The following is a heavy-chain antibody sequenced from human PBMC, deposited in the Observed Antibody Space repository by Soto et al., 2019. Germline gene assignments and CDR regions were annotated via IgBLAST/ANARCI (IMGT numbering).Heavy chain of an antibody. CDR1: GGSISSYY. J-gene: IGHJ4*02. V-gene: IGHV4-59*12. Sequence: SETLSLTCTVSGGSISSYYWSWIRQPPGKGLEWIGYIYYSGSTTYNPSLESRVTISVDTSKNQFSLKLSSVTAADTAVYYCARDSSGYYYYFDYWGQGTLVTVSS. D-gene: IGHD3-22*01. CDR3: ARDSSGYYYYFDY. CDR2: IYYSGST.